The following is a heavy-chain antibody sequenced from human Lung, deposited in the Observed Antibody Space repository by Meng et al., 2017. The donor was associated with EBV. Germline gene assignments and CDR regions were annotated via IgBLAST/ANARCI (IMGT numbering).Heavy chain of an antibody. CDR3: ARGTPGRSYSDY. V-gene: IGHV1-18*01. Sequence: QVVPVQSGPKVKKPGASVKVSGKASDYTFTGYGVSWVRQAPGQGLEWMAWLGAHDGDTSHAPKFQGRVTVSADRPTATAYMELRSLRSDDTAVYYCARGTPGRSYSDYWGQGTLVTVSS. CDR1: DYTFTGYG. D-gene: IGHD3-10*01. J-gene: IGHJ4*02. CDR2: LGAHDGDT.